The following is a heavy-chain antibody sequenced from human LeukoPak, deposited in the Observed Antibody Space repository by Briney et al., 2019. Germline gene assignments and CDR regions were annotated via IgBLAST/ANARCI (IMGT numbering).Heavy chain of an antibody. CDR3: ARVLWHPYGMDV. CDR1: GFTFSSDE. D-gene: IGHD3-10*01. CDR2: TSSSGYPI. J-gene: IGHJ6*02. Sequence: GGSLTLSCAASGFTFSSDEMNWVRQAPGEGLEWVSYTSSSGYPIYYADSVKGRFTSSRDNAKNSLYLQMNSLRTEDTAVYYCARVLWHPYGMDVWGQGTTVTVSS. V-gene: IGHV3-48*03.